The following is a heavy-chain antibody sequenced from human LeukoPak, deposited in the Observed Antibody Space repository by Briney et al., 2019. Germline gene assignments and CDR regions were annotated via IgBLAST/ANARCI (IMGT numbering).Heavy chain of an antibody. CDR1: GGSFSGYY. V-gene: IGHV4-34*01. CDR3: AGGYDSSGYPLDY. J-gene: IGHJ4*02. D-gene: IGHD3-22*01. Sequence: SETLSLTCAVYGGSFSGYYWSWIRQPPGKGLEWIGEMNHSGSTNYNPSLKSRVTISVDTSKNQFSLKLSSVTAADTAVYHCAGGYDSSGYPLDYWGQGTLVTVSS. CDR2: MNHSGST.